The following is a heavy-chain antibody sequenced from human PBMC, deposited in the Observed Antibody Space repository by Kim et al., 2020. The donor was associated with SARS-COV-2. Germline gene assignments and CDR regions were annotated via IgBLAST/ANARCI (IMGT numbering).Heavy chain of an antibody. CDR3: ARGIYGSGSYGWFDP. V-gene: IGHV3-20*01. CDR1: GFTFDDYG. J-gene: IGHJ5*02. D-gene: IGHD3-10*01. Sequence: GGSLRLSCAASGFTFDDYGMSWVRQAPGKGLEWVSGINWNGGSTGYADSVKGRFTISRDNAKNSLYLQMNSLRAEDTALYHCARGIYGSGSYGWFDPWGQGTLVTVSS. CDR2: INWNGGST.